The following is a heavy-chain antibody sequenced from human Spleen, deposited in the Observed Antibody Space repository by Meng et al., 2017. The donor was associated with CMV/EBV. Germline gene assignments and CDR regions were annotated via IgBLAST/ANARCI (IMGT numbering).Heavy chain of an antibody. CDR1: GGSFSSYL. CDR2: IIPIVGVP. J-gene: IGHJ3*02. D-gene: IGHD5-24*01. V-gene: IGHV1-69*10. Sequence: SVKVSCKASGGSFSSYLFTWVRQAPGQGLEWVGGIIPIVGVPNYAQKFQGRVTISADESTSTAYMELSSLRSEDTAVYYCARARDGYNRDAFDIWGQGTMVTVSS. CDR3: ARARDGYNRDAFDI.